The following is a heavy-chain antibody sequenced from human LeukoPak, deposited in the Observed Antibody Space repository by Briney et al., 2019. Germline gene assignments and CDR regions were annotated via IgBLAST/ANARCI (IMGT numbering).Heavy chain of an antibody. D-gene: IGHD2-2*01. V-gene: IGHV3-23*01. CDR2: ISGRGGST. CDR1: GFTFSRHA. CDR3: ARVKGICSGTSCYFDY. Sequence: GGSLRLSCAASGFTFSRHAMYWVRQAPGKGLKWDSGISGRGGSTLYTDSVKGRFTISRDNSENTLYLQTNSLRAEDTAIYYCARVKGICSGTSCYFDYWGQGTLVTGSS. J-gene: IGHJ4*02.